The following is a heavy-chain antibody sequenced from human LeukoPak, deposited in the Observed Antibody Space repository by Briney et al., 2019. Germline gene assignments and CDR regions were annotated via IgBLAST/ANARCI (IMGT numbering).Heavy chain of an antibody. CDR3: ARDLGYCSGSTCYVGYFDY. J-gene: IGHJ4*02. V-gene: IGHV3-66*01. Sequence: PGGSLRLSCAASGFTFSSYGMHWVRQAPGKGLEWVSLIYSDGSTYYADSVKGRFTTSRDNSKNTLYLQMNSLRAEDTAVYYCARDLGYCSGSTCYVGYFDYWGQGTQVTVSS. D-gene: IGHD2-15*01. CDR1: GFTFSSYG. CDR2: IYSDGST.